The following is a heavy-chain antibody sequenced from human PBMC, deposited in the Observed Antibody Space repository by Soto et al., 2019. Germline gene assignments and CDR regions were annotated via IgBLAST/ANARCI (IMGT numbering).Heavy chain of an antibody. Sequence: QVQLVQSGTEVKKPGASVKVSCKASGYIFTGYYMHWVRQAPGQGLEWMGWINPNSGGTQYAQKFQGWVTMTRDTSISTAYMEFSRLRSDDTAVYYCAREGPSYRSGSTNWFEPWGQGTLVTVSS. V-gene: IGHV1-2*04. J-gene: IGHJ5*02. CDR1: GYIFTGYY. D-gene: IGHD3-10*01. CDR2: INPNSGGT. CDR3: AREGPSYRSGSTNWFEP.